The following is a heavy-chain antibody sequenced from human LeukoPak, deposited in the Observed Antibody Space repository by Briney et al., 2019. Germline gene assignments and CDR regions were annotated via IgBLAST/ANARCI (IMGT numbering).Heavy chain of an antibody. J-gene: IGHJ6*03. CDR1: GGSISSYY. CDR3: ARGGPFWSGYYAPSYYYYYMDV. V-gene: IGHV4-4*07. D-gene: IGHD3-3*01. CDR2: IYTSGST. Sequence: SETLSLTCTVSGGSISSYYWSWIRQPAGKGLEWIGRIYTSGSTNYNPSLKSRVTMSVDTSKNQFSLKLSSVTAADTAVYYCARGGPFWSGYYAPSYYYYYMDVWGKGTTVTVSS.